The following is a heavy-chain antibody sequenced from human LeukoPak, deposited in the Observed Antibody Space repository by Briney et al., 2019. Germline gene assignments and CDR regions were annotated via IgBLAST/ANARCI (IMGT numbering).Heavy chain of an antibody. CDR3: ARDRNYYDSSGYYYADAFDI. V-gene: IGHV4-38-2*02. CDR2: IYYSGST. CDR1: GYSISSGYY. Sequence: PSETLSLTCSVSGYSISSGYYWGWIRQPPGKGLEWIGSIYYSGSTYYNPSLKSRVTISVDTSKNQFPLKLSSVTAADTAVYYCARDRNYYDSSGYYYADAFDIWGQGTMVTVSS. D-gene: IGHD3-22*01. J-gene: IGHJ3*02.